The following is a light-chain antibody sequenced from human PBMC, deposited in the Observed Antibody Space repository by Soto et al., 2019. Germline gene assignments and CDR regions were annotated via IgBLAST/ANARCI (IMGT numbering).Light chain of an antibody. CDR2: DVS. CDR3: CSYAGSYTLV. Sequence: QSALTQPRSVSGSPGQSVTISCTGTSSDVGGYDFVSWFQHHPGKPPKLIMYDVSKRPSGVPDRFSGSKSGNTASLTISGLQAEDEADYYCCSYAGSYTLVFGPGTKVTVL. V-gene: IGLV2-11*01. CDR1: SSDVGGYDF. J-gene: IGLJ1*01.